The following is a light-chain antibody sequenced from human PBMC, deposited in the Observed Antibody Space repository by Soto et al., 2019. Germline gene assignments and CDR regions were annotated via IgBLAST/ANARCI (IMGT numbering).Light chain of an antibody. V-gene: IGLV2-11*01. CDR1: SSDVGGYNY. CDR3: CSYAGSYTVV. Sequence: QSALTQPRSVSGSPGQSVTISCTGTSSDVGGYNYVSWYQQHPGKAPKLMIYDVSKRPSGVPDRFSGSKSGNTASLTISGXQAXXXAXXYCCSYAGSYTVVFGGGTKLTVL. CDR2: DVS. J-gene: IGLJ2*01.